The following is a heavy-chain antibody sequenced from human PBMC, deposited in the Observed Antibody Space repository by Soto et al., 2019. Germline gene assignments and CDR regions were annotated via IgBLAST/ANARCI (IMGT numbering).Heavy chain of an antibody. V-gene: IGHV3-30*18. Sequence: GGSLRLSCAASGFTFSSYGMHWVRQAPGKGLEWVAVISYDGSNKYYADSVKGRFTISRDNSKNTLYLQMNSLRAEDTAVYYCAKGRDLWLTYYFDYWGQGTLVIVSS. CDR1: GFTFSSYG. CDR2: ISYDGSNK. J-gene: IGHJ4*02. D-gene: IGHD2-21*01. CDR3: AKGRDLWLTYYFDY.